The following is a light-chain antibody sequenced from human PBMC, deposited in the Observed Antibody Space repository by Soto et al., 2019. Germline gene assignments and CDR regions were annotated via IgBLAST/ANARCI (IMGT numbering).Light chain of an antibody. Sequence: QSALPQPPSASGTPGQSVIISCSGSDSNVGTFSVNWYQQVPGAAPKLLIYTNNRRPAGVPDRFSRSKSVTSASLAISGLRSEDEADYYCAAWHNLLERYGFGSGPNVTAL. J-gene: IGLJ1*01. CDR3: AAWHNLLERYG. V-gene: IGLV1-44*01. CDR1: DSNVGTFS. CDR2: TNN.